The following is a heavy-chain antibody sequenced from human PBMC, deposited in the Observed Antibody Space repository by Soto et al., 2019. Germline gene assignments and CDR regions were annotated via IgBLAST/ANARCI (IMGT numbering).Heavy chain of an antibody. J-gene: IGHJ4*02. CDR2: ISGSGGST. CDR1: GFTFSSYA. CDR3: AKKDRYCSGGSCSFDY. V-gene: IGHV3-23*01. Sequence: GGSLRLSCAASGFTFSSYAMSWVRQAPGKGLEWVSAISGSGGSTYYADSVKGRFTISRDNSKNTLYLQMNSLRAEDTAVYYCAKKDRYCSGGSCSFDYWGQGTLVTVSS. D-gene: IGHD2-15*01.